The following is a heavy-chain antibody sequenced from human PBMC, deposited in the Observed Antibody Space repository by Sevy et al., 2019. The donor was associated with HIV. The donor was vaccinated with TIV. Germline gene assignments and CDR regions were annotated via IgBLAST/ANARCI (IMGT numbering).Heavy chain of an antibody. Sequence: SETLSLTCAVSGGSISSGGYSWSWIRQPPGKGREGIGYIYHSGSTYYNPSLKSRVTISVTRSKNQFSLKLSSVTAADTAVYYCARNSYNYYDSSCPKFDPWAREPWSPSPQ. J-gene: IGHJ5*02. CDR3: ARNSYNYYDSSCPKFDP. V-gene: IGHV4-30-2*01. CDR1: GGSISSGGYS. D-gene: IGHD3-22*01. CDR2: IYHSGST.